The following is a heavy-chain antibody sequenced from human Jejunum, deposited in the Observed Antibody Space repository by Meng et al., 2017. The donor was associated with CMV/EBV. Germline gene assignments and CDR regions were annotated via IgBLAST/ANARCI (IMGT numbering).Heavy chain of an antibody. Sequence: ASISCHYSWSWVRVPPGKGLEWLGVNYMDGSTNYNPSLKSRVTISVDKSKNQVSLKVTSVTAADTAFYYCARDDAYCSSTTCYKMDYWGQGILVTVSS. CDR3: ARDDAYCSSTTCYKMDY. CDR1: ASISCHYS. D-gene: IGHD2-2*02. J-gene: IGHJ4*02. CDR2: NYMDGST. V-gene: IGHV4-4*02.